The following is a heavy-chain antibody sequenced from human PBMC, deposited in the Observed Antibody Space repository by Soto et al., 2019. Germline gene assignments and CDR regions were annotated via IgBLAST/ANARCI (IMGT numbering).Heavy chain of an antibody. J-gene: IGHJ6*02. Sequence: EVQLLESGGGLVQPGGSLRLSCAASGFTFSSYAMSWVRQAPGKGLEWVSAISGSGGSTYYADSVKGRFTISRDNSKNTLYLQMNSQRAEDTAVYYCVHFSSSWSVSLWNYYYGMDVWGQGTTVTVSS. V-gene: IGHV3-23*01. CDR1: GFTFSSYA. D-gene: IGHD6-13*01. CDR3: VHFSSSWSVSLWNYYYGMDV. CDR2: ISGSGGST.